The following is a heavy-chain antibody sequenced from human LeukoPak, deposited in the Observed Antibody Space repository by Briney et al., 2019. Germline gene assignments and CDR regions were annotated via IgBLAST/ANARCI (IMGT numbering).Heavy chain of an antibody. CDR3: TTVWYYDFWSGYTSSDY. J-gene: IGHJ4*02. D-gene: IGHD3-3*01. CDR1: GFTFSSYA. V-gene: IGHV3-15*01. CDR2: IKSKTDGGTT. Sequence: GGSLRLSCAASGFTFSSYAMSWVRQAPGKGLEWVGRIKSKTDGGTTDYAAPGKGRFTISRDDSKNTLYLQMNGLKTEDTAVYYCTTVWYYDFWSGYTSSDYWGQGTLVTVSS.